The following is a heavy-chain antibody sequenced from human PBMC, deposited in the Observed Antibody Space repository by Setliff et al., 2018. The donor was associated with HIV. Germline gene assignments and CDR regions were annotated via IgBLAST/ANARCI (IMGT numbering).Heavy chain of an antibody. D-gene: IGHD5-12*01. CDR1: GGSISDFY. Sequence: KTSETLSLTCDVSGGSISDFYWSWIRQSPRWGLEWIGYVHTSGSSNCNLSLKSRATISVDTSTNQFSLKLTSLTAADTAVYYCVRGGTGWLRGLFDYWGRGILVTVS. CDR2: VHTSGSS. V-gene: IGHV4-4*08. CDR3: VRGGTGWLRGLFDY. J-gene: IGHJ4*02.